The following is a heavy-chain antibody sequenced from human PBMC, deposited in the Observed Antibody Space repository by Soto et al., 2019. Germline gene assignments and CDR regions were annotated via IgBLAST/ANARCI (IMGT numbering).Heavy chain of an antibody. CDR3: ARHYTSRQYYSDSSPKGFDP. CDR1: GYSFTSYW. CDR2: IDPSDSYT. Sequence: PGESLKISCKGSGYSFTSYWISWVRQMPGKGLEWMGRIDPSDSYTNYSPSFQGHVTISADKSISTAYLQWSSLKASDTAMYYCARHYTSRQYYSDSSPKGFDPWGQGTLVTVSS. V-gene: IGHV5-10-1*01. J-gene: IGHJ5*02. D-gene: IGHD3-22*01.